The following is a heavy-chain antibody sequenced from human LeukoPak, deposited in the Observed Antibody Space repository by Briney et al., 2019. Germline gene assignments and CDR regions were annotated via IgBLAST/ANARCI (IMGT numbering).Heavy chain of an antibody. J-gene: IGHJ4*02. CDR1: GGSFSAYY. Sequence: SETLSLTCAVSGGSFSAYYWTWIRQPPGKGLEWIGEINHSGSANYNPSLKSRVTISLDTSKNQFSLKLSSVTAVDTAMYYCARGQGTVTTHWGQGTLVTVSS. CDR3: ARGQGTVTTH. CDR2: INHSGSA. V-gene: IGHV4-34*01. D-gene: IGHD4-17*01.